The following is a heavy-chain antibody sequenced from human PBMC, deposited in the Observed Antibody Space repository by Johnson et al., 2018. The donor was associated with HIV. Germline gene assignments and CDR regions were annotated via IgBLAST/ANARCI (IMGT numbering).Heavy chain of an antibody. D-gene: IGHD6-13*01. V-gene: IGHV3-30*03. CDR3: ARALKRIAAADDAFDI. CDR2: ISYDGSNK. J-gene: IGHJ3*02. CDR1: GFTFSSYG. Sequence: QVQLVESGGGVVQPGRSLRLSCAASGFTFSSYGMHWVRQAPGKGLEWVAVISYDGSNKYYADSVKGRFTISRENAKNSLYLQMNSLRAEDSAVYYCARALKRIAAADDAFDIGGQGTMVTVSS.